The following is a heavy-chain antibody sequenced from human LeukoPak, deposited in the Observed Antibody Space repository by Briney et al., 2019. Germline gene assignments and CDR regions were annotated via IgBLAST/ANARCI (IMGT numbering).Heavy chain of an antibody. J-gene: IGHJ4*02. CDR3: ARDREVRGVLQGFDY. CDR1: GGSISSSSYY. D-gene: IGHD3-10*01. Sequence: SETLSLTCTVSGGSISSSSYYWGWIRQPPGKGLEWIGSIYYSGSTYYNPSLKSRVTISVDTSKNQFSLKLSSVTAADTAVYYCARDREVRGVLQGFDYWGQGTLVTVSS. V-gene: IGHV4-39*07. CDR2: IYYSGST.